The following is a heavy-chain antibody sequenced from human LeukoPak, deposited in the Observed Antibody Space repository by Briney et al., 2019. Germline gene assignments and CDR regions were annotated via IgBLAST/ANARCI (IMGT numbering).Heavy chain of an antibody. CDR1: GGSISSYY. CDR2: IYYSGST. V-gene: IGHV4-59*01. J-gene: IGHJ6*02. D-gene: IGHD6-6*01. CDR3: ARLASIAAQPDYYGMDV. Sequence: SETLSLTCAVYGGSISSYYWSWIRQPPGRGLEWIGYIYYSGSTSYNPSLKSRVTISVDTSKNQFSLKLSSVTAADTAVYYCARLASIAAQPDYYGMDVWGQGTTVTVSS.